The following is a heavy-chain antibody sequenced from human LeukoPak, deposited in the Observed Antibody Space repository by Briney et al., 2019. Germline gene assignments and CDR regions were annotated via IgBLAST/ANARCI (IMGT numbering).Heavy chain of an antibody. CDR1: GFAFSDYN. CDR3: AGSIVLTGGGVDV. D-gene: IGHD2/OR15-2a*01. Sequence: GGSLRLSCAASGFAFSDYNMNWVRQAPGKGLEWVSYITNGGSTIHYADSVKGRFTISRDNAKNSLYLQMNSLRAEDTAVYYCAGSIVLTGGGVDVWGQGTTVTVSS. CDR2: ITNGGSTI. V-gene: IGHV3-11*01. J-gene: IGHJ6*02.